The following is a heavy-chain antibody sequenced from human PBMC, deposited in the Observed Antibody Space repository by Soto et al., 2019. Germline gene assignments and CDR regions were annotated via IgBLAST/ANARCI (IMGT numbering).Heavy chain of an antibody. CDR1: GYTFTSYA. CDR3: ARGSDWNYGLGEY. Sequence: ASVNVSCKASGYTFTSYAMHWVRQAPGQRLEWMGWINAGNGNTKYSQKFQGRVTITRETSASTAYMELSSLRSEDTAVYYCARGSDWNYGLGEYWGQGTLVTVS. J-gene: IGHJ4*02. V-gene: IGHV1-3*01. CDR2: INAGNGNT. D-gene: IGHD1-7*01.